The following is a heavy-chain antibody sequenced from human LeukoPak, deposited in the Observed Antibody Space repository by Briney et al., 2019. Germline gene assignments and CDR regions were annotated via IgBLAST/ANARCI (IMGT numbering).Heavy chain of an antibody. V-gene: IGHV4-34*01. J-gene: IGHJ4*02. D-gene: IGHD4-23*01. CDR1: GGSFSGYY. CDR2: INHSGST. CDR3: ARLISTTVVTTTDY. Sequence: SETLSLTCAVYGGSFSGYYWSWIRQPPGKGLEWIGEINHSGSTNYNPSLKSRVTISVDTSKNQFSLRLSSVTAADTAVYYCARLISTTVVTTTDYWGQGTLVTVSS.